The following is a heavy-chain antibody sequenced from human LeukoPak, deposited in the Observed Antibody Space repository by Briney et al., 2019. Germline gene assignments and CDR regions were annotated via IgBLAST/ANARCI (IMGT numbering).Heavy chain of an antibody. CDR1: GFTFGSYS. D-gene: IGHD3-3*01. V-gene: IGHV3-48*01. Sequence: GGSLRLSCAASGFTFGSYSMNWVRQAPGKGLEWVSYISSSSSTIYYADSVKGRFTISRDNAKNSLYLQMNSLRAEDTAVYYCASVPFWSGTSEFDPWGQGTLVTVSS. J-gene: IGHJ5*02. CDR3: ASVPFWSGTSEFDP. CDR2: ISSSSSTI.